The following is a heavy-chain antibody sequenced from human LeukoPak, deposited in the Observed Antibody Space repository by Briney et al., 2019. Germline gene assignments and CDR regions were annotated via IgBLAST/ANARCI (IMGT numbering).Heavy chain of an antibody. J-gene: IGHJ4*02. CDR2: ISGSSGII. Sequence: GGSLRLSCAASGFTFNTYTMNWVRQAPGKGLEWVSYISGSSGIIDYADSVRGRFTISRDSAKNSLYLQMNSLRAEDTAVYYCLRDLNWSLDQWGQGTLVTVSS. D-gene: IGHD1-20*01. CDR1: GFTFNTYT. V-gene: IGHV3-48*01. CDR3: LRDLNWSLDQ.